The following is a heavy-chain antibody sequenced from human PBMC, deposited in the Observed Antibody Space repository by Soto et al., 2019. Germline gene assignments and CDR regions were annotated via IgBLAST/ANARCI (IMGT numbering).Heavy chain of an antibody. CDR2: IYPGDSDT. CDR3: ARIVLRFLEWSVDAFDI. D-gene: IGHD3-3*01. V-gene: IGHV5-51*01. Sequence: GESLKISCKGSGYSFTSYWIGWVRQMPGKGLEWMGIIYPGDSDTRYSPSFPGQVTISADKSISTAYLQWSSLKASDSAMYYCARIVLRFLEWSVDAFDIWGQGTMVTVSS. J-gene: IGHJ3*02. CDR1: GYSFTSYW.